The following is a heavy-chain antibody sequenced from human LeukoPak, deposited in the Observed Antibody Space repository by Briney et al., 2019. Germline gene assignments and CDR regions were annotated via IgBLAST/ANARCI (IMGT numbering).Heavy chain of an antibody. CDR1: GYTFTGYY. D-gene: IGHD3-22*01. Sequence: GASVKVSCKASGYTFTGYYMHWVRQAPGQGLEWMGWINPNSGGTNYAQKFQGRVTMTRDTSISTAYMELSRLRSDDTAVYYCASFWSTYYYDSSGYLFLNYWGQGTLVTVSS. CDR3: ASFWSTYYYDSSGYLFLNY. J-gene: IGHJ4*02. V-gene: IGHV1-2*02. CDR2: INPNSGGT.